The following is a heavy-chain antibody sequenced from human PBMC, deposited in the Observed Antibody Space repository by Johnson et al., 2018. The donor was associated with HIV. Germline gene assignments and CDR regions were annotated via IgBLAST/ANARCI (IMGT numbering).Heavy chain of an antibody. D-gene: IGHD2-2*01. CDR1: GFTVSSNYA. J-gene: IGHJ3*01. CDR3: ASDSTSINFYADAFDF. V-gene: IGHV3-23*04. Sequence: VQLVESGGGLIQPGGSLRLSCAASGFTVSSNYAMSWVRQAPGKGLQWVSGISGSGITTYYADSVTGRCTISRDNSKNTLYLQMNSLKTEDSAVYYCASDSTSINFYADAFDFWGQGTVVTVSS. CDR2: ISGSGITT.